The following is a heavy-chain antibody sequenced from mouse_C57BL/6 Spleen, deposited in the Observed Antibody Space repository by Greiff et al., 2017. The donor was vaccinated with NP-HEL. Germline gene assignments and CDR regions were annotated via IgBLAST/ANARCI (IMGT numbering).Heavy chain of an antibody. CDR3: ARATTVVATDAMDY. Sequence: QVQLQQPGAELVMPGASVKLSCKASGYTFTSYWMPWVKQRPGQGLEWIGAIDPSDSYTNYTQKFKGKSTLTVDKSSSTAYMQLSSLTSEDSAVYYCARATTVVATDAMDYWGQGTSVTVSS. CDR1: GYTFTSYW. J-gene: IGHJ4*01. V-gene: IGHV1-69*01. CDR2: IDPSDSYT. D-gene: IGHD1-1*01.